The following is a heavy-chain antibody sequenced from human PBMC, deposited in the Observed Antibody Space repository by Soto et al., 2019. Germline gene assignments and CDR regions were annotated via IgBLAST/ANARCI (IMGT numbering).Heavy chain of an antibody. J-gene: IGHJ4*02. CDR3: ARDFAYFDS. CDR1: GGSSKSGGYS. V-gene: IGHV4-61*08. CDR2: VYHTGRT. Sequence: SETLSLTCTVSGGSSKSGGYSWSWIRQPPGKGLEWIGYVYHTGRTSYNPSLKSRVSISMDTSKNQFSLNLDSVTAADTAVYFCARDFAYFDSWGQGTLVTVSS. D-gene: IGHD3-3*01.